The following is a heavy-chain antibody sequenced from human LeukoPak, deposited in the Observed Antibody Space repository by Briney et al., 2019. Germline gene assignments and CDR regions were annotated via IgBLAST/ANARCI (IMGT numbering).Heavy chain of an antibody. V-gene: IGHV4-39*07. CDR2: IYYSGST. Sequence: SETLSLTCTVSGGSISSSSYNWGWIRQPPGKGLEWIGSIYYSGSTYYNPSLKSRVTISVDTSKNQFSLQLSSVTAADTAVYYCARYPGFYYYMDVWGKGTTVTVSS. CDR3: ARYPGFYYYMDV. J-gene: IGHJ6*03. CDR1: GGSISSSSYN.